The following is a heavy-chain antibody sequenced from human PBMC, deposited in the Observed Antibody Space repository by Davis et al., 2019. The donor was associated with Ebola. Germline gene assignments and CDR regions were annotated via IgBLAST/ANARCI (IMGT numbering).Heavy chain of an antibody. J-gene: IGHJ4*02. CDR1: GLTFTNAW. CDR3: ATKQGDY. CDR2: IKSKTGGGTT. Sequence: PGGSLRLSCSASGLTFTNAWMTWVRQAPGKELEWVGRIKSKTGGGTTDYAAPVKGRFSISRDDSENTVYLQMNSLRAEDTAVYYCATKQGDYWGQGTLVTVSS. V-gene: IGHV3-15*01.